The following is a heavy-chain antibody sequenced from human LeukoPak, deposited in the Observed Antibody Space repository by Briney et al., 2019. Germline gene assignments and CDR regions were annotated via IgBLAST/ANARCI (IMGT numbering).Heavy chain of an antibody. V-gene: IGHV4-4*07. J-gene: IGHJ4*02. CDR1: GGSMSSYY. Sequence: KPSETLSLTWTGAGGSMSSYYWSWIRQPDGKGLEWIGRIYSSWSTNYNPSLKSRVSISVDTSKNQFSLKLTSVTAADTAVYYCARGGKATVVTMWGQGILVTVSS. CDR2: IYSSWST. CDR3: ARGGKATVVTM. D-gene: IGHD4-23*01.